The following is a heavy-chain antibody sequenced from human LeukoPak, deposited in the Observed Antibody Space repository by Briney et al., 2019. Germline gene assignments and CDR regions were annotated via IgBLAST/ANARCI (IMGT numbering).Heavy chain of an antibody. V-gene: IGHV4-34*01. CDR3: ARGSRLVPLVVVKPFDY. Sequence: SSETLSLTCAVYGGSFNGYYWSWIRQPPGKGLEWIGEINHSGSTNYNPSLKSRVTISVDTSKNQFSLKLSSVTAADTAVYYCARGSRLVPLVVVKPFDYWGQGTLVTVSS. J-gene: IGHJ4*02. CDR2: INHSGST. CDR1: GGSFNGYY. D-gene: IGHD3-22*01.